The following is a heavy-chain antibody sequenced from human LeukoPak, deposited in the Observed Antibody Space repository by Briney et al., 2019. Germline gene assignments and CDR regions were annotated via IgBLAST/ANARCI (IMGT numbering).Heavy chain of an antibody. Sequence: GGSLRLSCAASGFTFYNHAMSWVRQAPGKGLEWVSTVSNSGDTGYYIDSVRGRFTVSRDNSKNTLYLQMNSLRAEDTAIYYCAKRGVTYGPFDSWGQGTLVTVSS. D-gene: IGHD2-8*02. CDR2: VSNSGDTG. J-gene: IGHJ4*02. V-gene: IGHV3-23*01. CDR3: AKRGVTYGPFDS. CDR1: GFTFYNHA.